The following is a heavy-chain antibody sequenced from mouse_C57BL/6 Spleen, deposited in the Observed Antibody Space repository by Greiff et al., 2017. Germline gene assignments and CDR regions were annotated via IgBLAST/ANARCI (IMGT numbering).Heavy chain of an antibody. J-gene: IGHJ2*01. CDR2: IYPSASET. CDR1: GYTFTSYW. V-gene: IGHV1-61*01. D-gene: IGHD1-1*01. CDR3: ARSNYGSFFDY. Sequence: QVQLQQSGAELVRPGSSVKLSCKASGYTFTSYWMDWVKQRPGQGLEWIGNIYPSASETHYNQKFKDKATLTVDKSSSTAYMQLSSLTSEDSAVYYCARSNYGSFFDYWGQGTTLTVSS.